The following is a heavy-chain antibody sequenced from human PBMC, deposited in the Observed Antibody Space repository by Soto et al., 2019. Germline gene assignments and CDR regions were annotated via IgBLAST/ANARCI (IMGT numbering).Heavy chain of an antibody. D-gene: IGHD3-16*01. V-gene: IGHV3-23*01. CDR1: GFTFSSHA. CDR3: EKTGEQHAVFDY. J-gene: IGHJ4*02. CDR2: MSGSGGTT. Sequence: PGGSLRLSCAASGFTFSSHAMSWVRQTPGKGLEWVSSMSGSGGTTYYADSVKGRFTISRDNSKNTLFLQLNSLRAGDTAVYYCEKTGEQHAVFDYWGQGALVTVSS.